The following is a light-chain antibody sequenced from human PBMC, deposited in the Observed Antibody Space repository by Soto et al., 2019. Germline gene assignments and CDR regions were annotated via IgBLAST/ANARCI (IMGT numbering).Light chain of an antibody. CDR1: SSDVGGYNY. CDR2: EVS. J-gene: IGLJ3*02. Sequence: QSALTQPASVSGSPGQSITISCTGTSSDVGGYNYVSWYQQHPGKAPKLMIYEVSNRPSGVSNRFSGSKSGNTASLTISGLQAEDEADYYCAAWDDSLSGSWVFGGGTKLTVL. V-gene: IGLV2-14*01. CDR3: AAWDDSLSGSWV.